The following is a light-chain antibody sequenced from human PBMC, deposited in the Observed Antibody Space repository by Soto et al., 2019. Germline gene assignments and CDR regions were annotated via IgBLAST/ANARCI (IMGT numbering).Light chain of an antibody. CDR3: GTWDRCLSAVV. CDR2: ENN. V-gene: IGLV1-51*02. J-gene: IGLJ2*01. Sequence: QSVLTQPPSVSAAPGQKVTISCSGSSSNIGNNYVSWYQQLPGTAPKLLIYENNKRPSGIPDRFSGSKSGTSATLGITGLQTGDEADYYCGTWDRCLSAVVFGGGTKL. CDR1: SSNIGNNY.